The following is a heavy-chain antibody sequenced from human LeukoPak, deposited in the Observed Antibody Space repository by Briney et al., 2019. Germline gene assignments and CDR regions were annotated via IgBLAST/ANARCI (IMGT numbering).Heavy chain of an antibody. CDR2: IHWNDDK. CDR3: AHSRPLYFDY. J-gene: IGHJ4*02. Sequence: SGPTLVKPTQTLTLTCTFSGFSLDTRGVGVSWIRQPPGKALEWLAMIHWNDDKRYSPSLKTRLTITKDTSKNQVVLTMNNMDPVDTATYYCAHSRPLYFDYWGQGTPVTVSS. CDR1: GFSLDTRGVG. V-gene: IGHV2-5*01.